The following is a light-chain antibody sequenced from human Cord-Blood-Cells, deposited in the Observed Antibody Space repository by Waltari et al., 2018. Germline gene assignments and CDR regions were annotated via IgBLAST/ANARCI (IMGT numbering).Light chain of an antibody. J-gene: IGLJ3*02. CDR2: DVS. CDR1: SSAVGGYNH. CDR3: CSYAGSYTWV. Sequence: QSALTQPRSVSGSPGQSVTISCTGTSSAVGGYNHVPWYQQHPGKPPKLMIDDVSKRPSGVPDRFSGSKSGNTASLTISGLQAEDEADYYCCSYAGSYTWVFGGGTKLTVL. V-gene: IGLV2-11*01.